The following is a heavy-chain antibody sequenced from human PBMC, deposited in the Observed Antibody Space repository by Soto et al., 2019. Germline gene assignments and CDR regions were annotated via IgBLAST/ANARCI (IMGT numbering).Heavy chain of an antibody. CDR2: ISAYNGNN. CDR1: GYTFTSYG. J-gene: IGHJ4*02. V-gene: IGHV1-18*01. CDR3: EREPNYFDY. Sequence: VQLVQSGAEVKKPGASVKVSGKASGYTFTSYGISWVRQAPGQGLEWMGWISAYNGNNKYAQKLHGRVTMTTDTSTSKAYLELRSLRSDDTAVYYCEREPNYFDYWGQGTLVTVSS.